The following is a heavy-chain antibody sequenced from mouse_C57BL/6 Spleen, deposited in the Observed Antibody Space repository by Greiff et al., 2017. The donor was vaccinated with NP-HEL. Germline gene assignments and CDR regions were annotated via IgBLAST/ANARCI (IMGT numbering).Heavy chain of an antibody. V-gene: IGHV1-80*01. Sequence: VQLQQSGAELVKPGASVKISCKASGYAFSSYWMNWVKQRPGKGLEWIGQIYPGDGDTNYNGKFKGKATLTADKSYSTAYMQHSSLTSEDSAVYFCARRYYEDWYFDVWGTGTTVTVSS. CDR1: GYAFSSYW. CDR2: IYPGDGDT. D-gene: IGHD1-1*01. J-gene: IGHJ1*03. CDR3: ARRYYEDWYFDV.